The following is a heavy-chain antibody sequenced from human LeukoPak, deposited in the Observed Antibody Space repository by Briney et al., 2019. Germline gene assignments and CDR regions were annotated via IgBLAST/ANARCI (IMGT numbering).Heavy chain of an antibody. CDR1: GFTFSSYA. J-gene: IGHJ4*02. CDR3: AREASDYYGSGSYYNVEYYFDY. CDR2: ISYDGSNK. V-gene: IGHV3-30*04. Sequence: HPGGSLRLSCAASGFTFSSYAMHWVRQAPGKGLGWVAVISYDGSNKYYADSVKGRFTISRDNSKNTLYLQMNSLRAEDTAVYYCAREASDYYGSGSYYNVEYYFDYWGQGTLVTVSS. D-gene: IGHD3-10*01.